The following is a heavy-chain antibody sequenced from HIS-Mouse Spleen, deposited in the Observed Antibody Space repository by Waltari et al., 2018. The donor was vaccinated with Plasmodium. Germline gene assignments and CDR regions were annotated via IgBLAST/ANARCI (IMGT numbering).Heavy chain of an antibody. J-gene: IGHJ2*01. D-gene: IGHD3-3*01. CDR3: ARVTSSGVYWYFDL. V-gene: IGHV4-34*01. CDR2: INHSGST. Sequence: QVQLQQWGAGLLKPSETLSLTCAVYGGSFSGSSGSWIRQPPGKGLEWIGEINHSGSTNYNPSLKSRVTISVDTSKNQFSLKLSSVTAADTAVYYCARVTSSGVYWYFDLWGRGTLVTVSS. CDR1: GGSFSGSS.